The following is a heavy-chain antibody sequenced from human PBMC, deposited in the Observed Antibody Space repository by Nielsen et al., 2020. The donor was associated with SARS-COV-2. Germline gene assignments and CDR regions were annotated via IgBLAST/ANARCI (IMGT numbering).Heavy chain of an antibody. J-gene: IGHJ3*01. CDR3: AREGSGSYPDAFYV. CDR1: GAFVSTSY. Sequence: SETLSLTCTVSGAFVSTSYWSWIRQPPGKGLEWVGYVHYTGTTKYKSSLKSRVTMSVDTSNNQFSLKLTSMTAADTSVYYCAREGSGSYPDAFYVWGQATMVTVSS. D-gene: IGHD3-10*01. CDR2: VHYTGTT. V-gene: IGHV4-59*02.